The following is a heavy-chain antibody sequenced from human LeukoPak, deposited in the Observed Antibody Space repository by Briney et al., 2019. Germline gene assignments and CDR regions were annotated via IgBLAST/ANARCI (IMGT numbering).Heavy chain of an antibody. CDR3: AKYSSSWTSFDP. J-gene: IGHJ5*02. CDR1: GFSFRSYG. Sequence: PGRSLRLSCAASGFSFRSYGMHWVRQAPGKGLEWVSAISGSGGSTYYADSVKGRFTISRDNSKNTLYLQMNSLRAEDTAVYYCAKYSSSWTSFDPWGQGTLVTVSS. V-gene: IGHV3-23*01. D-gene: IGHD6-13*01. CDR2: ISGSGGST.